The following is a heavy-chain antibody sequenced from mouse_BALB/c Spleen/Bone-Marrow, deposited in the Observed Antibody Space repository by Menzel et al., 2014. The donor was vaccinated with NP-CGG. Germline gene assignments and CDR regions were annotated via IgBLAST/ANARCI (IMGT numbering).Heavy chain of an antibody. CDR2: IDPANGNT. Sequence: EVQGVESGAGVVKPGASVKLSCTASGFNIKDTYMHWVKRRPEQGLEWIGRIDPANGNTKYDPKFQGKTTITADTSSNTAYLQLSSLTSEDTAVYYCARYDYGVYFDYWGQGTTLTVSS. CDR3: ARYDYGVYFDY. V-gene: IGHV14-3*02. D-gene: IGHD2-4*01. J-gene: IGHJ2*01. CDR1: GFNIKDTY.